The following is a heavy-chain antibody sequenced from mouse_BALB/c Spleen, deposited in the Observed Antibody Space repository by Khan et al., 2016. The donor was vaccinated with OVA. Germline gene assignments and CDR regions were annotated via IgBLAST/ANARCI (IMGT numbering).Heavy chain of an antibody. J-gene: IGHJ2*01. D-gene: IGHD1-2*01. V-gene: IGHV3-2*02. CDR3: ARTARIKY. CDR2: ISYSGST. Sequence: EVQRQESGPGLVKPSQSLSLTCTVTGYSITSGYGWNWIRQFPGNKLEWLGYISYSGSTNYHPSLKSRISINRDTSKNQCFLQLNAVTTEDTATYYCARTARIKYWGQGTTLTVSS. CDR1: GYSITSGYG.